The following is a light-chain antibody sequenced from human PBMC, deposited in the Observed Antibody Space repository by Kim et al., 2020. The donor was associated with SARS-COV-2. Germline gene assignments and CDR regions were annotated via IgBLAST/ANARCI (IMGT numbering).Light chain of an antibody. CDR2: GAF. J-gene: IGKJ2*01. Sequence: PGARATLTCMASQSVSIRYVAEYQQNPGQAPKLLIYGAFRRSTDIPDRFNGSGSATDLTLTISRLEPEDFAVYYCQQYGSSPPYTFGQGTKLEI. CDR1: QSVSIRY. CDR3: QQYGSSPPYT. V-gene: IGKV3-20*01.